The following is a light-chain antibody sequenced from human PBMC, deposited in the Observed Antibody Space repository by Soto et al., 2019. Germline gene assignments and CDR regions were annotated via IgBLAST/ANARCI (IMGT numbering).Light chain of an antibody. Sequence: EIVMTQSPGTLSVSPGERATLSCRTSQSVSSNLAWYQQKPGQAPRLLIDGASTRATGIPARFSGSGSGTEFTLTISSLQSEDFAVYYCQQYNNWPPTFGQGTRLEIK. CDR1: QSVSSN. CDR3: QQYNNWPPT. J-gene: IGKJ5*01. CDR2: GAS. V-gene: IGKV3-15*01.